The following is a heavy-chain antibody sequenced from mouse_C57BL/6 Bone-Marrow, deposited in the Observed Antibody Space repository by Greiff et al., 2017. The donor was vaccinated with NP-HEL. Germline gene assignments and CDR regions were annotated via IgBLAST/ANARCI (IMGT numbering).Heavy chain of an antibody. J-gene: IGHJ1*03. Sequence: VKLQQPGAELVMPGASVKLSCKASGYTFTSYWMHWVKQRPGQGLEWIGEIDPSDSYTNYNQKFKGKSTLTVDKSSSTAYMQLSSLTSEDSAVYYCARESGYYYGSYWYFDVWGTGTTVTVSS. CDR3: ARESGYYYGSYWYFDV. CDR2: IDPSDSYT. D-gene: IGHD1-1*01. CDR1: GYTFTSYW. V-gene: IGHV1-69*01.